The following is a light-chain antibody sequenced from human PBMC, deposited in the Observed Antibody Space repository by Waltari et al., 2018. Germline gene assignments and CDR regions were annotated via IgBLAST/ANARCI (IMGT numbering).Light chain of an antibody. J-gene: IGLJ3*02. V-gene: IGLV5-37*01. CDR1: SDSNVDDYY. Sequence: QPVLTQPPSSSASPGESARLTCTVSSDSNVDDYYIYWYQQKPGSPPRYHLYYYSYSHKGQGSGGPGRFSGSKDSSANTGFLLISGLQSEDEADYYCMIWPSNAWVFGGGTKLTVL. CDR2: YYSYSHK. CDR3: MIWPSNAWV.